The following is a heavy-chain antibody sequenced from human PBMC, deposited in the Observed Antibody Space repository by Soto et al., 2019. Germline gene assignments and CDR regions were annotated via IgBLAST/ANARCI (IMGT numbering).Heavy chain of an antibody. CDR1: GYTFTSYG. CDR3: ARMLTYYYGSGSYYYDY. Sequence: QVQLVQSGAEVKKPGASVKVSCKASGYTFTSYGISWVRQAPGQGLEWMGWISAYNGNTNYAQKPQGRSNLTPGTSHNQGYKELGRLRSDDTAVYYCARMLTYYYGSGSYYYDYWGQGTLVTVSS. D-gene: IGHD3-10*01. CDR2: ISAYNGNT. V-gene: IGHV1-18*01. J-gene: IGHJ4*02.